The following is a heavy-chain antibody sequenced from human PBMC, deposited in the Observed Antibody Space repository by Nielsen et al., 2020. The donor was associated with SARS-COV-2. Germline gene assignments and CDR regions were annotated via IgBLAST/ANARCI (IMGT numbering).Heavy chain of an antibody. CDR3: AKDADYDSSGYYYHFDY. CDR2: ISVSGGST. V-gene: IGHV3-23*01. J-gene: IGHJ4*02. D-gene: IGHD3-22*01. Sequence: GESLKISCAASRFTFSAYAMSWVRQAPGKGLEWVSAISVSGGSTYYADSVEGRFTISRDNSKNTLYLQMNSLRTEDTAVYYCAKDADYDSSGYYYHFDYWGQGTLVTVSS. CDR1: RFTFSAYA.